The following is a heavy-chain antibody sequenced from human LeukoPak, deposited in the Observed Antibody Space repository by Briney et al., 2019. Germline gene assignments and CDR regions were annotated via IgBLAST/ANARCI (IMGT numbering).Heavy chain of an antibody. CDR2: ISRNSYT. CDR3: AKDPEPIVATIQGEDY. V-gene: IGHV3-11*06. CDR1: GFTFSDYY. Sequence: PGGSLRLSCAASGFTFSDYYMSWIRQAPGKGLEWVSYISRNSYTNYADSVKGRFTISRDNSKNTLYLQMNSLRAEDTAVYYCAKDPEPIVATIQGEDYWGQGTLVTVSS. J-gene: IGHJ4*02. D-gene: IGHD5-12*01.